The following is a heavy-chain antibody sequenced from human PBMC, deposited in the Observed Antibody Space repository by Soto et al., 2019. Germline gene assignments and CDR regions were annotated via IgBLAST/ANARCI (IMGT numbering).Heavy chain of an antibody. Sequence: PSETLSLTCTVRGWSISSSSYYWGWIRQPPGKGLGWIGRIYHSGSTNYNRSLKSRVTISVDTSQNQFSLKLSSVPAADTAVYYSARIYRPGTTFNYYYYMDVWGKGTPVTVSS. D-gene: IGHD1-1*01. V-gene: IGHV4-39*07. CDR2: IYHSGST. J-gene: IGHJ6*03. CDR3: ARIYRPGTTFNYYYYMDV. CDR1: GWSISSSSYY.